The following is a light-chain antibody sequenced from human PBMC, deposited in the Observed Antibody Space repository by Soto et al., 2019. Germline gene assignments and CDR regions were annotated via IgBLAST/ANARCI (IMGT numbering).Light chain of an antibody. J-gene: IGLJ3*02. CDR3: CSYAGTYTV. CDR2: DVT. V-gene: IGLV2-11*01. CDR1: SSDVGVYNY. Sequence: QSALTQPRSVSGSPGQSVTISCTGTSSDVGVYNYVSWYQQHPGKAPKLMIFDVTKRPSGVPDRFSASRSGNTASLTISGLQAEDEADYYCCSYAGTYTVFGGGTKLTVL.